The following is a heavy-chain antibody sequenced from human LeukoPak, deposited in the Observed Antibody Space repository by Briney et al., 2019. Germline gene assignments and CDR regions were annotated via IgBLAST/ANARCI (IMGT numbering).Heavy chain of an antibody. CDR3: ARHAKAYGSSCDY. Sequence: GESLKISCKGSGYSFTTYWISWVRKMPGKGLEWMGRIDPSDSYTNYSPSFQGHVTISADKSFSTAYLQWTSLKASDTAMYYCARHAKAYGSSCDYWGQGTLVTVSS. J-gene: IGHJ4*02. CDR2: IDPSDSYT. D-gene: IGHD6-13*01. CDR1: GYSFTTYW. V-gene: IGHV5-10-1*01.